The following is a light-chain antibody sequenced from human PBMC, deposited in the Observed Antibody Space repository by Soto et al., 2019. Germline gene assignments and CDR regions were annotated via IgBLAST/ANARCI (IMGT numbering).Light chain of an antibody. V-gene: IGKV1-12*01. CDR3: QQANSFPFT. CDR1: QGISSW. CDR2: AAS. J-gene: IGKJ3*01. Sequence: DIQMTQSPSSVSASVGDRVTITCRACQGISSWLACYQQKPGKAPKLPIYAASSLQSGVPSRFSGIGSGTDFTLPISSQQPEDFATYYCQQANSFPFTFGPGTKVDI.